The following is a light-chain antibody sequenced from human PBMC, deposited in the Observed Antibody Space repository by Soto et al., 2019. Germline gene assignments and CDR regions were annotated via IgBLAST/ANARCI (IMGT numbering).Light chain of an antibody. J-gene: IGLJ1*01. CDR2: EVI. CDR3: NSYTSSNTLI. Sequence: QSVLTQPASVSGSPGQSITISCTGTSSDIGLYDYVSWYQQHPGKAPKILIYEVIYRPSGVSNRFSASKSGNTASLTISDLQAEDEADYYCNSYTSSNTLIFGTGTKVTVL. V-gene: IGLV2-14*01. CDR1: SSDIGLYDY.